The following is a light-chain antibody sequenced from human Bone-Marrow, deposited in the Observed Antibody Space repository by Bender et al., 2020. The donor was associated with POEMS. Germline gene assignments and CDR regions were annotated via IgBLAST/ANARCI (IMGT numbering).Light chain of an antibody. Sequence: QSALTQPRSVSGFPGQSVTISCTGTSSDVGRYNYVSWYQQHPGKAPKLIIYDVTTRPSWVPDRFSSSKSDNTASLAISGLLAEDEADYYCCSYGGSNIPYVFGTGTKVAVL. J-gene: IGLJ1*01. CDR1: SSDVGRYNY. CDR2: DVT. V-gene: IGLV2-11*01. CDR3: CSYGGSNIPYV.